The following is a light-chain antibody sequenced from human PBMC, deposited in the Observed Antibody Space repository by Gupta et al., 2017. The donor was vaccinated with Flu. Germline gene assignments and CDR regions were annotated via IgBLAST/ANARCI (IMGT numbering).Light chain of an antibody. Sequence: EIVLTQSPATLSLSPGERATLSCRASQSVGRFLAWYQQKPGQAPSLLIYDTSNRATGIPARFSGSGSGTDFTLTISSLEPEDFAVYYCQQRRDWPITFGQGTQLEIK. CDR1: QSVGRF. CDR2: DTS. J-gene: IGKJ5*01. CDR3: QQRRDWPIT. V-gene: IGKV3-11*01.